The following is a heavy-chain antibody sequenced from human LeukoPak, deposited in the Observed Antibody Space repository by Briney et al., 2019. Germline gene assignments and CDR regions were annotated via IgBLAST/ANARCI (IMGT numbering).Heavy chain of an antibody. CDR1: GFPLSDYY. CDR2: ITSSGDPI. J-gene: IGHJ4*02. CDR3: AIGHYDLHH. V-gene: IGHV3-11*01. D-gene: IGHD3-22*01. Sequence: GGSLRLSCAASGFPLSDYYMSWIRQAPGKGLEWVSYITSSGDPIYYADSVKGRFTISRDNAKNSLYLEMNSLRGEDMAVYYCAIGHYDLHHGGQGTLLTVSS.